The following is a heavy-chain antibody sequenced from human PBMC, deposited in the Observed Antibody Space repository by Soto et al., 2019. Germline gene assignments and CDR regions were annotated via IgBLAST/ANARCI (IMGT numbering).Heavy chain of an antibody. J-gene: IGHJ4*02. Sequence: EVQISESGGALIQPGGSLRLSCAASGFTSSMTWVRQAPGKGLERVSASDFSGRLTYYADSVKGRFTIFRDTSVNTLFLQMNSLRTEDTAVYYCANILVGQWLVPGGYWGPGTLVTVSS. CDR2: SDFSGRLT. D-gene: IGHD6-19*01. V-gene: IGHV3-23*01. CDR3: ANILVGQWLVPGGY. CDR1: GFTSS.